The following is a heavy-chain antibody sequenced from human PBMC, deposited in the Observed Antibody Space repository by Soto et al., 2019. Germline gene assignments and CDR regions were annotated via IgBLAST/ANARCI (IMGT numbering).Heavy chain of an antibody. V-gene: IGHV4-31*03. Sequence: QVQLQESGPGLVKPSQTLSLTCTVSGGSISSGGYFWSWIRQHPGKGLEWIGFIYYSGSTYYNPSLKGRVTISVDTSKNQFSLKLSSVTAADTAVYYYAREGAAPYYYYGMDVWGQGTTVTVSS. CDR3: AREGAAPYYYYGMDV. CDR1: GGSISSGGYF. CDR2: IYYSGST. J-gene: IGHJ6*02. D-gene: IGHD6-6*01.